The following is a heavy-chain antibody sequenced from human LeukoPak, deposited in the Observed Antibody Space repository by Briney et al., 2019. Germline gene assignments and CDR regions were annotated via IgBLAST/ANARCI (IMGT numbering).Heavy chain of an antibody. J-gene: IGHJ4*02. Sequence: PGGSLRLSCAASGFTFSLYGIHWVRQAPGKGLEWVAFIRYDGSSKYYADTVKGRFTISRDNSKNTLYLQMNSLRAEDTAVYYCAKDRGPARLPESDFDYWGQGTLVTVSS. D-gene: IGHD6-25*01. CDR3: AKDRGPARLPESDFDY. V-gene: IGHV3-30*02. CDR1: GFTFSLYG. CDR2: IRYDGSSK.